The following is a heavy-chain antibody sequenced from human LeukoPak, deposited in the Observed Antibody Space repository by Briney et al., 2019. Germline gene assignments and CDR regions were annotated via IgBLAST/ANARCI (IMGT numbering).Heavy chain of an antibody. V-gene: IGHV3-7*01. Sequence: GGSLRLSCAASGFTFSSYWMSWVRQAPGKGLEWVANIKQDGREKYYVDSVKGRFTISRDNAKNPLYLQMNSLRAEDTAVYYCASLPQYYDFWSGDYYYYMDVWGKGTTVTVSS. J-gene: IGHJ6*03. CDR1: GFTFSSYW. CDR2: IKQDGREK. D-gene: IGHD3-3*01. CDR3: ASLPQYYDFWSGDYYYYMDV.